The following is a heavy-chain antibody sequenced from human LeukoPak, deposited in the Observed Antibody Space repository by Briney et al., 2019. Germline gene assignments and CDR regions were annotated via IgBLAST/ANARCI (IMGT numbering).Heavy chain of an antibody. J-gene: IGHJ4*02. CDR3: ARDVAREFDY. Sequence: ASVKVSCKASGYRFTSYAVHWVRQAPGQRLEWMGWINAGNGDKEYSQKFQGRVTITRDTSASIAYMELSSLRSEDTAVYYCARDVAREFDYWGQGTLVTVSS. CDR1: GYRFTSYA. V-gene: IGHV1-3*01. CDR2: INAGNGDK.